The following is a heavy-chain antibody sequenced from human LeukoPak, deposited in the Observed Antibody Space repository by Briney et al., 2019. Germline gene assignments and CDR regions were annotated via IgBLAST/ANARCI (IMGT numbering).Heavy chain of an antibody. CDR1: GFTFSSFG. D-gene: IGHD6-19*01. CDR3: ARDTRYSSGWYDAFDI. J-gene: IGHJ3*02. CDR2: ISSSSSYI. Sequence: GGSLRLSCAASGFTFSSFGMNWVRQAPGKGLEWVSSISSSSSYIYYADSVKGRFTISRDNAKNSLYLQMNSLRAEDTAVYYCARDTRYSSGWYDAFDIWGQGTMVTVSS. V-gene: IGHV3-21*01.